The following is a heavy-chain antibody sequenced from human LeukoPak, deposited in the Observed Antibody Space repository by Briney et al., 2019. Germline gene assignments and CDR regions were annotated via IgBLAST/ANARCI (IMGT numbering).Heavy chain of an antibody. Sequence: SETLSLTCTVSGGSISGYYWSWIRQPPGKGLEWIGEINHSGSTNYNPSLKSRVTISVDTSRNQFSLKLSSVTAADTAVYYCARGPSPHNWFDPWGQGTLVTVSS. CDR2: INHSGST. V-gene: IGHV4-34*01. D-gene: IGHD6-6*01. CDR3: ARGPSPHNWFDP. J-gene: IGHJ5*02. CDR1: GGSISGYY.